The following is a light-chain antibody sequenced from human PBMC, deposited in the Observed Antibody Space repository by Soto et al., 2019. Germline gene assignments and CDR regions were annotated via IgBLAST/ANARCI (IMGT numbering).Light chain of an antibody. CDR1: QTIRNNF. V-gene: IGKV3-20*01. J-gene: IGKJ4*01. CDR2: GAS. Sequence: VLTQSPGTVPLSPGERATLSCRASQTIRNNFLAWYQHKPGQAPRLLIYGASNRATGIPDRFSASGSGTDFTLTIRTLEPEDFAVYYCQQYGSSPALTFGGGTKVEIK. CDR3: QQYGSSPALT.